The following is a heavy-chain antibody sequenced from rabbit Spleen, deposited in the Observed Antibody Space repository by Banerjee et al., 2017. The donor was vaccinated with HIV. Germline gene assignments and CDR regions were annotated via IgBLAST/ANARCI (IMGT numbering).Heavy chain of an antibody. CDR3: ARSGYVGWGGDGDLTGNKL. Sequence: QQQLEESGGGLVKPGGTLTLTCKASGFSFSSSYYMCWVRQAPGKGLEWIACIGITSGNTYYANWARSRFTISKTSSTTVTLQMTSLTAADTATYFCARSGYVGWGGDGDLTGNKLWGQGTLVTVS. CDR2: IGITSGNT. D-gene: IGHD4-1*01. J-gene: IGHJ6*01. CDR1: GFSFSSSYY. V-gene: IGHV1S45*01.